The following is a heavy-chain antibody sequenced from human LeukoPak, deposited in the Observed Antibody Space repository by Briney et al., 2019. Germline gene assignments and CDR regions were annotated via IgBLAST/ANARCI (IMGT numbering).Heavy chain of an antibody. CDR1: GFTFSTYA. J-gene: IGHJ4*02. Sequence: PGGSLRLSCAASGFTFSTYAMSWVRQAPGKGLEWVSAISGSDSSTYYAGSVKGRSTISRDNSKNTLYLQMNSLRAEDTAVYYCARGRGYSFAFDYWGQGTLVTVSS. CDR2: ISGSDSST. D-gene: IGHD5-18*01. V-gene: IGHV3-23*01. CDR3: ARGRGYSFAFDY.